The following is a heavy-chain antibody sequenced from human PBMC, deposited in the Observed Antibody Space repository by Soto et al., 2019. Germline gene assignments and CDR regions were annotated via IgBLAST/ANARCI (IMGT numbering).Heavy chain of an antibody. D-gene: IGHD2-8*01. CDR2: IHPSGDT. Sequence: ASVKVYCKGAGYKFTTYFIHWVRQAPGQGLEWMGMIHPSGDTGYGQKFRGRVTMTIDTSTTTAYMELRNLTSEDTAIYFSVRGYCTTTPCSGDFQHWGQGTLVTVSS. J-gene: IGHJ1*01. V-gene: IGHV1-46*01. CDR3: VRGYCTTTPCSGDFQH. CDR1: GYKFTTYF.